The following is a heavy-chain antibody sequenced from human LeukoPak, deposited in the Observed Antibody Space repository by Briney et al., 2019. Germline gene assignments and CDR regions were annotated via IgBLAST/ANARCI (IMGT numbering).Heavy chain of an antibody. V-gene: IGHV3-23*01. CDR2: ISGTGGTT. D-gene: IGHD4-11*01. Sequence: QTGGSLRLSCAVSGFTFSIFGMNWVRQAPGKGLEWVSVISGTGGTTDCADSVKGRFTISRDNSKNTLYLQMNSLRAEDTAVYYCAKDLSSNYYYYYGMDVWGQGTTVTVSS. CDR3: AKDLSSNYYYYYGMDV. CDR1: GFTFSIFG. J-gene: IGHJ6*02.